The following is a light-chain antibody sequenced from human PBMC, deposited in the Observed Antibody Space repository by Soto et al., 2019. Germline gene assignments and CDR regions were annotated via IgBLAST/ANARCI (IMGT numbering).Light chain of an antibody. Sequence: VMTQSPDTLSVSPGDGATLSCRASQGISSNLAWYQQKPGQAPRLLIYGASTRAAGIPARFRGSRSGTEFTLTISSLLSEDFAVYYCQQYDNWPPITFGQGTRLEIK. CDR1: QGISSN. CDR2: GAS. V-gene: IGKV3-15*01. J-gene: IGKJ5*01. CDR3: QQYDNWPPIT.